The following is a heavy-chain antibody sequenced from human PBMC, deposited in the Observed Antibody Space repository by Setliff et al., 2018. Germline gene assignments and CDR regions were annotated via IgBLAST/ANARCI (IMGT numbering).Heavy chain of an antibody. Sequence: PGESLKISCKGSGYSFSNFWIGWVRQMPGKGLEWMGVIYPGDSHTRYSPSFQGQVTMSADKSINTAYLQWSNLKASDTAIYYCARGLVGATYSVYFDYWGQGALVTAPQ. CDR2: IYPGDSHT. V-gene: IGHV5-51*01. J-gene: IGHJ4*02. D-gene: IGHD1-26*01. CDR3: ARGLVGATYSVYFDY. CDR1: GYSFSNFW.